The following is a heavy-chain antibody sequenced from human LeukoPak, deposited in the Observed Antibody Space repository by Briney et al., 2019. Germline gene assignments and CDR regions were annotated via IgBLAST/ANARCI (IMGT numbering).Heavy chain of an antibody. V-gene: IGHV3-23*01. CDR3: ARGRTGTLAL. CDR1: GFTFTSYS. CDR2: ISGGGGST. Sequence: PGGSLRLSCAASGFTFTSYSMNWVRQAPGKGLEWVSTISGGGGSTYYADSVKGRFTISRDNSKNTLYLQMNSLRAEDTAVYYCARGRTGTLALWGQGTLVTVSS. D-gene: IGHD1-1*01. J-gene: IGHJ4*02.